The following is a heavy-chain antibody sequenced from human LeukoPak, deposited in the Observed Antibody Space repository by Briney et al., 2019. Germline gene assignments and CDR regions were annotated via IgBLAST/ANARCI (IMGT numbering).Heavy chain of an antibody. CDR1: GFTFSSYW. CDR3: ARFGYVAAVDV. J-gene: IGHJ4*02. Sequence: GGSLRLSCAASGFTFSSYWMSWVRQAPGKGLEWVANIKQDGSEKYYVDSVKGRFTIYRDNAKNSLYLQMNSLRAEDTAVYHCARFGYVAAVDVWGQGTPVTVSS. CDR2: IKQDGSEK. V-gene: IGHV3-7*01. D-gene: IGHD2-15*01.